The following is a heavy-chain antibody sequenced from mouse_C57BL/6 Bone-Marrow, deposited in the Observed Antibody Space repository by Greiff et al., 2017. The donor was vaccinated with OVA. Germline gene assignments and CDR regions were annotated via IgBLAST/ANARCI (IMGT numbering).Heavy chain of an antibody. D-gene: IGHD2-1*01. V-gene: IGHV14-4*01. CDR2: IDPENGDT. CDR3: TSYGNFDD. CDR1: GFNIKDDY. Sequence: VQLQQSGAELVRPGASVKLSCTASGFNIKDDYMHWVKQRPEQGLEWIGWIDPENGDTEYASKFQGKATITADTSSNTAYLQLSSLTSEDTAVDYCTSYGNFDDWGQGTTLTVSS. J-gene: IGHJ2*01.